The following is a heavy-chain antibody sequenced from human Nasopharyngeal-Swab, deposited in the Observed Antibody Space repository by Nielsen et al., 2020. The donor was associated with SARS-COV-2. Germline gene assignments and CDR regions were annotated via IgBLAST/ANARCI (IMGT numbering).Heavy chain of an antibody. CDR2: IKQDGSEK. CDR1: GFTFSNAW. D-gene: IGHD6-13*01. V-gene: IGHV3-7*01. J-gene: IGHJ6*04. Sequence: GGSLRLSCAASGFTFSNAWMSWVRQAPGKGLEWVANIKQDGSEKYYVDSVKGRFTISRDNAKNSLYLQMNSLRAEDTAVYYCARGYSSPDVWGKGTTVTVSS. CDR3: ARGYSSPDV.